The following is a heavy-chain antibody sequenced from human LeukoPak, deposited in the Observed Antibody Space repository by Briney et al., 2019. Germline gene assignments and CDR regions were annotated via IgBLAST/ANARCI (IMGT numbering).Heavy chain of an antibody. D-gene: IGHD5-24*01. CDR1: GGSISSSSYC. CDR3: ARDAVPMATIEIANAFDI. Sequence: SETLSLTCTVSGGSISSSSYCWGWIRQPPGKGLEWIGSIYYSGSTYYNPSLKSRVTISVDTSKNQFSLKLSSVTAADTAVYYCARDAVPMATIEIANAFDIWGQGTMVTVSS. J-gene: IGHJ3*02. CDR2: IYYSGST. V-gene: IGHV4-39*07.